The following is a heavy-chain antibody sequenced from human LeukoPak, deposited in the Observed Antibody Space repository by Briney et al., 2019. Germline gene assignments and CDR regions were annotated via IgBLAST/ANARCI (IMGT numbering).Heavy chain of an antibody. CDR2: IYNRGGT. D-gene: IGHD2-2*02. CDR3: ARNTPEGLDY. J-gene: IGHJ4*02. CDR1: GGSITSGTNY. V-gene: IGHV4-61*02. Sequence: SQTLSLTCTVSGGSITSGTNYWTWIRQPAGRGLEWIGRIYNRGGTDYNPSLKSRITISLDTSKNQFSLKLNSMTAADTAVYYCARNTPEGLDYWGQGTLVTVSS.